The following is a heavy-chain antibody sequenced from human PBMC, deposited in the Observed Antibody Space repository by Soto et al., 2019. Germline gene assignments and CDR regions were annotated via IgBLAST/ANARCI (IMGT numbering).Heavy chain of an antibody. CDR3: ARYIAGVDYYGMDV. CDR1: GFTFSSYA. J-gene: IGHJ6*02. Sequence: EVQLLESGGGLVQPGGSLRLSCAASGFTFSSYAMKWVRQAPGKGLEWVSLIGESGTPTYYADSVPGRVTISRDNSVNKLFLEMYSQRADDPAVYYCARYIAGVDYYGMDVWGQGTTVTVS. CDR2: IGESGTPT. D-gene: IGHD5-18*01. V-gene: IGHV3-23*01.